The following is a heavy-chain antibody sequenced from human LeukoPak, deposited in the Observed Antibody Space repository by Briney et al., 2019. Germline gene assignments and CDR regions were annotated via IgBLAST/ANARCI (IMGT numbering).Heavy chain of an antibody. CDR3: ARVVGSDFWSGYIPQPYYYYGMDV. CDR2: INTNTGNP. D-gene: IGHD3-3*01. Sequence: ASVKVSCKASGGTFSSYAISWVRQAPGQGLEWMGWINTNTGNPTYAQGFTGRFVFSLDTSVSTAYLQISSLKAEDTAVYYCARVVGSDFWSGYIPQPYYYYGMDVWGQGTTVTVSS. V-gene: IGHV7-4-1*02. J-gene: IGHJ6*02. CDR1: GGTFSSYA.